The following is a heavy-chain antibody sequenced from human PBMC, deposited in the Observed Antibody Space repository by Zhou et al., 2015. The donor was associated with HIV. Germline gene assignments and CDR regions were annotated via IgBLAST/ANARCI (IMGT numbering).Heavy chain of an antibody. D-gene: IGHD2-2*01. V-gene: IGHV1-8*02. Sequence: QVQLVQSGAEVKKPGSSVKVSCKASGGTFSSYAISWVRQAPGQGLEWMGWMNPNSGNTGYAQKFQGRVTMTRNTSISTAYMELSSLRSEDTAVYYCARGRRYCSSTSCYLDPWGQGTLVTVSS. CDR2: MNPNSGNT. CDR3: ARGRRYCSSTSCYLDP. CDR1: GGTFSSYA. J-gene: IGHJ5*02.